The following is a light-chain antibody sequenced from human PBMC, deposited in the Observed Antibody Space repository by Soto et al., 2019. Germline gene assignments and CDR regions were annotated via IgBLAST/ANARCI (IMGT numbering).Light chain of an antibody. V-gene: IGKV4-1*01. CDR3: QQYYATPPYT. CDR1: QSVLYSSNNKNY. CDR2: WAS. J-gene: IGKJ2*01. Sequence: DIVMTQSPDSLAVSLGERATINCKSSQSVLYSSNNKNYLAWYQQKPGQPPMLLIYWASTRESGVPDRFSGSGSGTDFTLTISSLQAEDVAVYYCQQYYATPPYTFGQGTKVEIK.